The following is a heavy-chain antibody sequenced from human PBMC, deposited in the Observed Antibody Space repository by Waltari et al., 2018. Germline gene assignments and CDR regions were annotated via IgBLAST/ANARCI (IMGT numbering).Heavy chain of an antibody. Sequence: EVQLVESGGVVVQPGGSLRLSCAASGFTFDDYTMHWVRKAPGKGLEWVSLISWDGGSTYYADSVKGRFTISRDNSKNSLYLQMNSLRTEDTALYYCAKAVGYSNYVFDYWGQGTLVTVSS. CDR1: GFTFDDYT. CDR3: AKAVGYSNYVFDY. CDR2: ISWDGGST. V-gene: IGHV3-43*01. D-gene: IGHD4-4*01. J-gene: IGHJ4*02.